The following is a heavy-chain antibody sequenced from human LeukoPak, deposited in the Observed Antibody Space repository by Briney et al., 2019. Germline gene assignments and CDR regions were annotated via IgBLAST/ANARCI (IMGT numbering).Heavy chain of an antibody. D-gene: IGHD2-15*01. Sequence: PGGSLRLSCAASGFTFSSYGMHWVRQAPGKGLEWVAVISYDGSNKYYADSVKGRFTISRDNSKNTLYLQMNSLRAEDTAVYYCAKDLGYCSGGSCYNVDYWGQGTLVTVSS. CDR2: ISYDGSNK. J-gene: IGHJ4*02. CDR3: AKDLGYCSGGSCYNVDY. CDR1: GFTFSSYG. V-gene: IGHV3-30*18.